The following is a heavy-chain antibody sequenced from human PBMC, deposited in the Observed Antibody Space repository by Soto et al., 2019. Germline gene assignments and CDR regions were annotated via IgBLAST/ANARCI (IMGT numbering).Heavy chain of an antibody. CDR1: GYSFTSYW. D-gene: IGHD3-22*01. V-gene: IGHV5-51*01. J-gene: IGHJ4*02. CDR3: ARPLLRSYYYDSSGYYYPPGY. CDR2: IYPGDSDT. Sequence: GESLKISLKGSGYSFTSYWIGWVRQMPGKGLEWMGIIYPGDSDTRYSPSFQGQVTISADKSISTAYLQWSSLKASDTAMYYCARPLLRSYYYDSSGYYYPPGYWGQGTLVTVSS.